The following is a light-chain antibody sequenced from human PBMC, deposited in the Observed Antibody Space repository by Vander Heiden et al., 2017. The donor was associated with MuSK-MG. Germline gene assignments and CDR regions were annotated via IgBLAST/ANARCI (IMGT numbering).Light chain of an antibody. CDR3: QHDVSYFSWT. V-gene: IGKV1-5*03. CDR2: QAS. CDR1: QSTSSW. J-gene: IGKJ1*01. Sequence: IQMPESPATLSASIGDRVTITCRASQSTSSWLAWYQQKPGNAPRLLSYQASNLECGLPSRHNGNEYRPESTLTISSLQPSDLAPQSGQHDVSYFSWTFSQGTTLEIK.